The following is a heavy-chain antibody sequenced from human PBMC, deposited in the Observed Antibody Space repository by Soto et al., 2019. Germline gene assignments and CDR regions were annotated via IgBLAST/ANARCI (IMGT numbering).Heavy chain of an antibody. D-gene: IGHD3-3*01. CDR3: ARDKFGVVITMLRMAGGIEV. CDR2: INPSGGST. Sequence: QVQLVQSGAEVKKPGASVKVSCKASGYAFTSYYMHWVRQAPGQGLEWMGIINPSGGSTSYAQKFQRRVTITTGTTKSTVYILLSRLRSEDTDLYYCARDKFGVVITMLRMAGGIEVWGPGTTVTVYS. CDR1: GYAFTSYY. V-gene: IGHV1-46*01. J-gene: IGHJ6*02.